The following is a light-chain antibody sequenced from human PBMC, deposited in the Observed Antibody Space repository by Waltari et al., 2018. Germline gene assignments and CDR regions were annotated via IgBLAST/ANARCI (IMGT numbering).Light chain of an antibody. Sequence: QSALTQPASVSGSPGQSITISCTGTSSDVGGYNYVSWYQQHPGKAPKLMIYDVSKRPSGVSNRFSGSKPGNTASLTISGLQAEDEADYYCSSYTSSSILFGGGTKLTVL. CDR3: SSYTSSSIL. V-gene: IGLV2-14*01. J-gene: IGLJ2*01. CDR2: DVS. CDR1: SSDVGGYNY.